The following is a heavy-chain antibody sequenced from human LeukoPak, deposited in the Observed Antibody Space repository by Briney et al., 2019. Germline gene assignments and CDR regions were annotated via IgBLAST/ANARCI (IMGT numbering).Heavy chain of an antibody. J-gene: IGHJ4*02. D-gene: IGHD3-10*01. CDR3: ARDHGRGSTDYFDY. V-gene: IGHV3-21*01. Sequence: GGSLRLSCAASGFTFSSYSMNWLRQAPGKSLEWVSSFSSDGSYIYYADSVKGRFSISRDTAKNSLYLQMNSLGVDDTAVYYCARDHGRGSTDYFDYWGQGTLVTASS. CDR2: FSSDGSYI. CDR1: GFTFSSYS.